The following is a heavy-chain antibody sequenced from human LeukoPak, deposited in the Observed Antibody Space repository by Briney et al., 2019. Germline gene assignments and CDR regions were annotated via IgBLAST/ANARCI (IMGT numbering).Heavy chain of an antibody. Sequence: ASVKVSCKASGGTFSSYAISWVRQAPGQGLEWMGGIIPIFGTANYAQKFQGRVTITADKSTSTAYMELSSLRPEDTALYFCAIGADYCFPNWGQGTLVTVSS. CDR3: AIGADYCFPN. D-gene: IGHD2/OR15-2a*01. V-gene: IGHV1-69*06. J-gene: IGHJ4*02. CDR2: IIPIFGTA. CDR1: GGTFSSYA.